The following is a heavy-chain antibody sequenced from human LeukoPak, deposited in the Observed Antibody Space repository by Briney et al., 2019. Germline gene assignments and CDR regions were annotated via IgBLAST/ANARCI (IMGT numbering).Heavy chain of an antibody. CDR2: ISYSGSLT. CDR1: GFTFSSFG. CDR3: AKVIRGGYGMDV. D-gene: IGHD3-10*01. Sequence: GGSLRLSCAASGFTFSSFGMNWVRQAPGKGLEWVPYISYSGSLTDHADSVKGRFTISRDNAKNSLYLQLNSLRDEDTAVYFCAKVIRGGYGMDVWGQGTTVTVSS. J-gene: IGHJ6*02. V-gene: IGHV3-48*02.